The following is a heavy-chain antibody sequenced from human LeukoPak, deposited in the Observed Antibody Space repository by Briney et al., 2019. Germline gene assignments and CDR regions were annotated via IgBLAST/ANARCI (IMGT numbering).Heavy chain of an antibody. J-gene: IGHJ4*02. CDR2: ISGSGGTT. CDR1: GFTFSSYA. Sequence: PGGSLRLPCAASGFTFSSYAMSWVRQAPGKGLEWVSAISGSGGTTYYADSVKGRFTISRDNAKNRLYLQMNSLGAEDTAVYYCASTIGSAGTQYWGQGTLVTVSS. CDR3: ASTIGSAGTQY. D-gene: IGHD6-13*01. V-gene: IGHV3-23*01.